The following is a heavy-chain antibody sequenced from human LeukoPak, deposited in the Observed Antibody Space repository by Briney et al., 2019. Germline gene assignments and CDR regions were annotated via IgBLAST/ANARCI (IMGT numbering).Heavy chain of an antibody. V-gene: IGHV1-2*02. CDR3: ARFRGSGWYSFDL. D-gene: IGHD6-19*01. CDR2: INPASFGT. J-gene: IGHJ5*02. Sequence: ASVKVSCKASGYTFTGYYIHWVRQAPGQGLEWMGWINPASFGTKDEQKFQGRVTMTRDTSISTDYMELSDLRSDDTAVYYCARFRGSGWYSFDLWGQGTLVTVSS. CDR1: GYTFTGYY.